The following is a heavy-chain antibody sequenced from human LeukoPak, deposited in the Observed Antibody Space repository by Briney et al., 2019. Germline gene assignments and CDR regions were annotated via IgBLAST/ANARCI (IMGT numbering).Heavy chain of an antibody. D-gene: IGHD3-16*01. CDR1: GGSISNYH. CDR2: FYASGSASGST. V-gene: IGHV4-4*07. CDR3: ASLWGGAFDI. Sequence: SETLSLTCTVSGGSISNYHWSWIRQPAGKGLEWIGRFYASGSASGSTNYNPSLKSRVTISVDTSKNQFSLKLSSVTAADTAVYYCASLWGGAFDIWGQGTMVTVSS. J-gene: IGHJ3*02.